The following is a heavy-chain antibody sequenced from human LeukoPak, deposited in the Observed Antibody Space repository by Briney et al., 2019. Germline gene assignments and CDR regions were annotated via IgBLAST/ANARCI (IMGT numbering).Heavy chain of an antibody. V-gene: IGHV4-34*01. Sequence: SETLSLTCAVYGGSFSGYYWSWIRQPPGKGLEWIGEINHSGSTNYNPSLKSRVTISVDTSKNQFSLKLSSVTAADTAVYYCARGARSYYDSSGYYYVYWYFDLWGRGTLVTVSS. D-gene: IGHD3-22*01. CDR3: ARGARSYYDSSGYYYVYWYFDL. CDR1: GGSFSGYY. CDR2: INHSGST. J-gene: IGHJ2*01.